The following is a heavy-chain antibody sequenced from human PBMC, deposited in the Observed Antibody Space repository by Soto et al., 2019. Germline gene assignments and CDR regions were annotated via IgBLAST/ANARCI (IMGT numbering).Heavy chain of an antibody. D-gene: IGHD6-19*01. J-gene: IGHJ3*01. CDR1: GYIFSDYY. CDR2: INPNSGDT. Sequence: ASVKVSCKASGYIFSDYYMHWVRQAPGQGLECMGWINPNSGDTIYAQKFQGRVTVTGDPSISTAYMELRRLTSDDTAVYYCVRGRAVAGINDEAFDLWGQGTMVTV. CDR3: VRGRAVAGINDEAFDL. V-gene: IGHV1-2*02.